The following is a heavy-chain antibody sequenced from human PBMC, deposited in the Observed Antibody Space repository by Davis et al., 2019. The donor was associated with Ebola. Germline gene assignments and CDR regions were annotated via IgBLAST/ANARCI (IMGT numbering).Heavy chain of an antibody. V-gene: IGHV3-48*04. D-gene: IGHD6-13*01. Sequence: GESLKISCAASGFTFSSYSMNWVRQAPGKGLEWVSYISRSSSTIYYAGSVKGRFTISRDNAKNSLYLQMNSLRAEDTAVYYCSAGTGDYWGQGTLVTVSS. CDR2: ISRSSSTI. J-gene: IGHJ4*02. CDR1: GFTFSSYS. CDR3: SAGTGDY.